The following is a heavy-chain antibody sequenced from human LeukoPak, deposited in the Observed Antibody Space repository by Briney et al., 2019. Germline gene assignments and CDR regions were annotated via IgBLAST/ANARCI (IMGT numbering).Heavy chain of an antibody. CDR3: ARGGNYYGSGSFGF. J-gene: IGHJ4*02. V-gene: IGHV4-38-2*02. CDR2: IYHSGST. Sequence: SETLSLTCTVSGYSISSGYYWGWIRQPPGKGLEWIGSIYHSGSTYYNPSLKSRVTISVDTSKNQFSLKLSSVTAADTAVYYCARGGNYYGSGSFGFWGQGTLVTVSS. CDR1: GYSISSGYY. D-gene: IGHD3-10*01.